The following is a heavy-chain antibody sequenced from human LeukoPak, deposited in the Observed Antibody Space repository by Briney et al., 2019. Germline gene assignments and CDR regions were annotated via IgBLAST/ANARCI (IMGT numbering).Heavy chain of an antibody. D-gene: IGHD6-6*01. V-gene: IGHV1-18*01. CDR1: GYTFTSYG. Sequence: ASVKVSCKASGYTFTSYGITWVRQAPGQGLEWMGWISGYNGNTNYAQKFQGRVTMTTDTSTSTVYMELRSLRSDDTAVYYCARAQPSSIAALSFDYWGQGTLVTVSS. J-gene: IGHJ4*02. CDR3: ARAQPSSIAALSFDY. CDR2: ISGYNGNT.